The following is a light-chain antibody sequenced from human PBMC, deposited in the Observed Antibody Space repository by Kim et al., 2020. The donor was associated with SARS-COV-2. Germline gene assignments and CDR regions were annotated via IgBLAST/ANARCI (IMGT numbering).Light chain of an antibody. J-gene: IGKJ1*01. CDR3: QQYYSTPQT. CDR2: AAS. Sequence: AAAGDSVTSNCRASRDSNNSLAWYQQRPGKAPRLLLYAASRLESGVPSRFSGSGSGTDYTLTISSLQPEDFAAYYCQQYYSTPQTFGQGTKVDIK. V-gene: IGKV1-NL1*01. CDR1: RDSNNS.